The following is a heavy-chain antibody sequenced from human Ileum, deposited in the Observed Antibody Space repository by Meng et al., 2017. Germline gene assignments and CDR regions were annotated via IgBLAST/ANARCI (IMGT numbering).Heavy chain of an antibody. CDR2: IYSTGTT. Sequence: LDIPSHPLPSPYFFLGGPISIPPTVYSWGWVRPPPGKGLEWIGSIYSTGTTYYNPSLESRVTISRDTSKNQFSLKLTSVTAADTAVYYCARQPTGYPNWFDPWGQGTLVTVSS. CDR1: GGPISIPPTVYS. CDR3: ARQPTGYPNWFDP. V-gene: IGHV4-39*07. D-gene: IGHD3-9*01. J-gene: IGHJ5*02.